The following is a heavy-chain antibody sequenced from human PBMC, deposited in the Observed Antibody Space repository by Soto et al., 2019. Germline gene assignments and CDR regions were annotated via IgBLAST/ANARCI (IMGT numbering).Heavy chain of an antibody. D-gene: IGHD3-10*01. J-gene: IGHJ6*02. CDR2: IQYNGYS. Sequence: QVQLQESGPGLVKPSETLSLTCTVSGGSITNYYCSWFRQPPGKGLEWIGYIQYNGYSAYNLSLKGXLXXSMGTYKTELSLMLESVTATDTAGYYCARHGFGSLHGLVDVWGQGTRVIVSS. CDR1: GGSITNYY. CDR3: ARHGFGSLHGLVDV. V-gene: IGHV4-59*08.